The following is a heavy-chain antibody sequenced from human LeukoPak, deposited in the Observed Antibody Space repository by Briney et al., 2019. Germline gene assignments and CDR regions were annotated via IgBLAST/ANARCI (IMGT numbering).Heavy chain of an antibody. CDR2: IYTSGSI. Sequence: SETLSLTCTVSGGSISSYYWSWIRQPAGKGLEWIGRIYTSGSITYNPSLKSRVSMSVDTSKNQFSLKLSSVTASDTAVYYCARDSGTTGEVKFDPWGQGTLVTVSS. D-gene: IGHD3-10*01. J-gene: IGHJ5*02. V-gene: IGHV4-4*07. CDR3: ARDSGTTGEVKFDP. CDR1: GGSISSYY.